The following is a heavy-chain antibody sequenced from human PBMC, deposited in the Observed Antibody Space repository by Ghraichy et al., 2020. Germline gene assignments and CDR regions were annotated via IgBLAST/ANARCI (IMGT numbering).Heavy chain of an antibody. CDR2: IKQDGSEK. J-gene: IGHJ3*02. CDR3: AREASIPVGGDDAFDI. V-gene: IGHV3-7*03. Sequence: GGSLRLSCAASGFTFSSYWMSWVRQAPGKGLEWVANIKQDGSEKYYVDSVKGRFTISRDNAKNSLYLQMNSLRAEDTAVYYCAREASIPVGGDDAFDIWGQGTMVTVSS. D-gene: IGHD3-16*01. CDR1: GFTFSSYW.